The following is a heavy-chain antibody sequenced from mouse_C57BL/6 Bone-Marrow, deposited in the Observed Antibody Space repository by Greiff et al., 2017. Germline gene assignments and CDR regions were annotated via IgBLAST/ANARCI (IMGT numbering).Heavy chain of an antibody. J-gene: IGHJ3*01. CDR2: ISDGGSYT. Sequence: EVKLVESGGGLVKPGGSLKLSCAASGFTFSSYAMSWVRQTPEKRLEGVATISDGGSYTYYPDNVKGRFTISRDNAKNNLYLQMSHLKSEDTAMYYCARDYYGSSYEGFAYWGQGTLVTVSA. D-gene: IGHD1-1*01. CDR3: ARDYYGSSYEGFAY. V-gene: IGHV5-4*03. CDR1: GFTFSSYA.